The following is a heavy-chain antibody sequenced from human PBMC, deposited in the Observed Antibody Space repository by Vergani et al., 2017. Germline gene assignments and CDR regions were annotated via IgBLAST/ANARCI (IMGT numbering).Heavy chain of an antibody. CDR2: IYHSGST. Sequence: QVQLQESGPGLVKPSETLSLTCTVSGYSISSGYYWGWIRQPPGKGLEWIGSIYHSGSTNYNPSLKSRVTISVDTSKNQFSLKLSSVTAADTAVYYCARVERGYCSGGSCYHYFDYWGQGTLVTVSS. CDR3: ARVERGYCSGGSCYHYFDY. D-gene: IGHD2-15*01. J-gene: IGHJ4*02. CDR1: GYSISSGYY. V-gene: IGHV4-38-2*02.